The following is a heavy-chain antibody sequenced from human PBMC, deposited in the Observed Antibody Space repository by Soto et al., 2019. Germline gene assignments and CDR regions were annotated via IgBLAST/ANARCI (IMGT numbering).Heavy chain of an antibody. CDR2: IIPIFGTA. CDR1: GGTFSSYA. D-gene: IGHD3-10*01. Sequence: SVKVSCKASGGTFSSYAISWVRQAPGQGLEWMGGIIPIFGTANYAQKFQGRVTITADESTSTAYMELSSLRSEGTAVYYCVYGSGSYYNSLQAFDIWGQGTMVTVSS. V-gene: IGHV1-69*13. J-gene: IGHJ3*02. CDR3: VYGSGSYYNSLQAFDI.